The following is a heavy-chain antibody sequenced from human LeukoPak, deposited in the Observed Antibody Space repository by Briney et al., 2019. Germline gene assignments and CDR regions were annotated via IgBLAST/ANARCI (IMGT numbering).Heavy chain of an antibody. CDR2: ISYDGSNK. D-gene: IGHD2-8*01. CDR1: GFTFSSYG. J-gene: IGHJ4*02. Sequence: GGSLRLSCAASGFTFSSYGMHWVRQAPGKGLEWVAVISYDGSNKYYADSVKGRFTISRDNSKNTLYLQMNSLRAEDTAVYYCAKSAIVLMVYATPIDYWGQGTLVTVSS. CDR3: AKSAIVLMVYATPIDY. V-gene: IGHV3-30*18.